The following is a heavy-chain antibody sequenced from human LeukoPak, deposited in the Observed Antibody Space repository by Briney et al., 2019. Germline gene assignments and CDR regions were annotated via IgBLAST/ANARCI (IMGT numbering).Heavy chain of an antibody. J-gene: IGHJ4*02. CDR3: AKASWVSSADAVL. CDR2: LRGDGET. D-gene: IGHD3-16*01. Sequence: PGGSLRLSCVASGFIFRDYAMSWVPQAPAGGLEWVSSLRGDGETFYTDSVKGRFTLSRDHSRNTVYLQLSNLRVEDTAVYCAKASWVSSADAVLWGQGTLVTVS. CDR1: GFIFRDYA. V-gene: IGHV3-23*01.